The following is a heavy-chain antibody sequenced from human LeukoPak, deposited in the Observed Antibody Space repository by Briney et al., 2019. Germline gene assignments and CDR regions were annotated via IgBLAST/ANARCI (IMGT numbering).Heavy chain of an antibody. CDR1: GGSIDSNS. V-gene: IGHV4-59*01. J-gene: IGHJ5*02. CDR3: ARRSSSWKNWFDP. CDR2: IYYSGTT. Sequence: SETLSLTCTVSGGSIDSNSWTWIRQPPGKGLEWIGYIYYSGTTNYNPSLKSRVTMSVDMSKNQFSLKLSSVTAADSAVYYCARRSSSWKNWFDPWGQGTLVTVSS. D-gene: IGHD6-13*01.